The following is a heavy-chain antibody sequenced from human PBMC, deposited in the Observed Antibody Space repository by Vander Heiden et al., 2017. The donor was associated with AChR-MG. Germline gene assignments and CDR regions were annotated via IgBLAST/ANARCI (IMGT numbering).Heavy chain of an antibody. V-gene: IGHV3-9*01. CDR3: LKERVPAGGTYWFDP. CDR1: GFTFEDYA. J-gene: IGHJ5*02. D-gene: IGHD6-13*01. Sequence: ELQLVESGGNLVQPGGSLRLSCAASGFTFEDYAMQWVRQRPGKGMEWVATITWNVNWSAYADSVKGRFTISRDNAKNSLYLQMNSLKAEDTALYYCLKERVPAGGTYWFDPGGQGTLVSVSS. CDR2: ITWNVNWS.